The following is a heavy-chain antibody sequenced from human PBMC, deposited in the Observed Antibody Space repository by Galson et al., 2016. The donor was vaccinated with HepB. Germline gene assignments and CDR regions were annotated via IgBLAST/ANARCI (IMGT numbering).Heavy chain of an antibody. J-gene: IGHJ4*02. CDR3: AREAVATFNGDFDY. V-gene: IGHV3-23*01. CDR1: GFTFRNYA. D-gene: IGHD5-12*01. CDR2: MSGSGGTT. Sequence: SLRLSCAASGFTFRNYAMGWVRQAPGKGLEWVAGMSGSGGTTNSADSLKGRFIISRDNSKNMMYLQMNSLRAEDTAIYYCAREAVATFNGDFDYWGQGTLVTGSS.